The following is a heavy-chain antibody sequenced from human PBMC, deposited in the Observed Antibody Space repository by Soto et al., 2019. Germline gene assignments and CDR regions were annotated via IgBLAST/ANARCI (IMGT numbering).Heavy chain of an antibody. CDR1: GFSLSTSGVG. D-gene: IGHD3-16*02. Sequence: QITLKESGPTLVKPTQTLTLTCTFSGFSLSTSGVGVGWIRQPPGKALEWLALIYWDDDKRDSPSLKSRLTITKDSSKNPVVPTRTNMDPVDPATYYCAPGLGALSGALLFDYWVQGTLVTVSS. V-gene: IGHV2-5*02. CDR2: IYWDDDK. J-gene: IGHJ4*02. CDR3: APGLGALSGALLFDY.